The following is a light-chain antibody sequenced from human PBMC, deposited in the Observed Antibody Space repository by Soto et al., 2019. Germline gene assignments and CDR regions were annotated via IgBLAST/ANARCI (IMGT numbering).Light chain of an antibody. Sequence: DIQMTQSPSSLSASVGDRVTITCRASQGVSAYLLWYQHKPGKAPKLLIYDASNLETRVPSRFSGSGSGTDFTFTISSLQPEDFATYYCQQYDNLPLTFGGGTKVDIK. CDR2: DAS. J-gene: IGKJ4*01. CDR3: QQYDNLPLT. V-gene: IGKV1-33*01. CDR1: QGVSAY.